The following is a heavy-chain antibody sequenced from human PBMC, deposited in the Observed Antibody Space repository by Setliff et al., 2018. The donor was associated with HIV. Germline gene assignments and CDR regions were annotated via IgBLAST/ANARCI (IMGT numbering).Heavy chain of an antibody. CDR2: ISAKNGNT. V-gene: IGHV1-18*01. CDR3: ARDLWGQWLAPAGFDP. D-gene: IGHD6-19*01. J-gene: IGHJ5*02. CDR1: GYTFSSYG. Sequence: GASVKVSCKASGYTFSSYGISWVRQAPGQGPEWMAWISAKNGNTEYAQNLQGRVTVTIDTSTTTAYMELRGLRSDDTAMYYCARDLWGQWLAPAGFDPWGQGTLVTVSS.